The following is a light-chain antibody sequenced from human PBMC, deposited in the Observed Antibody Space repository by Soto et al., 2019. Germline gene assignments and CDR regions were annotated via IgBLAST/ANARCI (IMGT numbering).Light chain of an antibody. CDR3: QERSNW. CDR1: QSVSRS. CDR2: DAS. V-gene: IGKV3-11*01. J-gene: IGKJ4*01. Sequence: EIVLTQSPATLSLSPGDRAVLSCRASQSVSRSLTWYQHKAGQAPRLLIYDASTRATVIPRRFSGSGSGTEFTLTISCQEPEDFAVYYCQERSNWFRGGIKVEIK.